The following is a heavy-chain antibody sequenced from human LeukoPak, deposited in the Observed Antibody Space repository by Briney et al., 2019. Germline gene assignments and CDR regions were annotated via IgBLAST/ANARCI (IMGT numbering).Heavy chain of an antibody. CDR1: GFTFSSYA. CDR3: AKDDRGSSGYYLVI. Sequence: GGSLRLSCAASGFTFSSYAMSWVRQAPGKGLEWVSAISGSGGSTYYADSVKGRFTISRDNSKNTLYLQMNSLRTEDAAVYYCAKDDRGSSGYYLVIWGQGTLVTVSS. CDR2: ISGSGGST. J-gene: IGHJ4*02. V-gene: IGHV3-23*01. D-gene: IGHD3-22*01.